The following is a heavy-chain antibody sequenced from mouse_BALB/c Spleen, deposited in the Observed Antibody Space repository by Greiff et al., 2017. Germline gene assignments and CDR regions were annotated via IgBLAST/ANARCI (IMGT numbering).Heavy chain of an antibody. J-gene: IGHJ4*01. D-gene: IGHD4-1*01. CDR3: ARLTGTGMDY. V-gene: IGHV5-12-1*01. Sequence: EVQGVESGGGLVKPGGSLKLSCAASGFAFSSYDMSWVRQTPEKRLEWVAYISSGGGSTYYPDTVKGRFTISRDNAKNTLYLQMSSLKSEDTAMYCCARLTGTGMDYWGQGTSVTVSS. CDR1: GFAFSSYD. CDR2: ISSGGGST.